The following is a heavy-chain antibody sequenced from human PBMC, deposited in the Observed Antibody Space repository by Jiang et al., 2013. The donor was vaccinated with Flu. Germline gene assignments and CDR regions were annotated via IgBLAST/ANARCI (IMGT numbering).Heavy chain of an antibody. CDR3: ARISRGDPDLYDAFDI. V-gene: IGHV2-70*01. CDR1: GFSLSTSGIV. CDR2: IDWDDDK. D-gene: IGHD1-14*01. Sequence: TQTLTLTCTFSGFSLSTSGIVCEPGSVSPQGRPWSRLALIDWDDDKYYSTSLKTRLTISKDTSKNQVVLTMTNMDPVDTATYYCARISRGDPDLYDAFDIWGQGTMVTVSS. J-gene: IGHJ3*02.